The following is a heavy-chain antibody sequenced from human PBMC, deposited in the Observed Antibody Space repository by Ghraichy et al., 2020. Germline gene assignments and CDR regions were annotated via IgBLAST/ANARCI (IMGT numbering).Heavy chain of an antibody. CDR2: ISYTESG. D-gene: IGHD1-14*01. CDR1: GASITRDQ. J-gene: IGHJ4*03. CDR3: ARHTTQSDPVD. Sequence: SETLSLTCIISGASITRDQWSWVRQPPGKGLESIGYISYTESGHYNPSLKTRVTMSLDTSKNQFSLTLTSVTAADPAVYFCARHTTQSDPVDWGHGALVTV. V-gene: IGHV4-59*08.